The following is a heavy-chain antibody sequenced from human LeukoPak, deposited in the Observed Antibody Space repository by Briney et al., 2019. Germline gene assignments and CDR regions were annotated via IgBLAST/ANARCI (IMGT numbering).Heavy chain of an antibody. V-gene: IGHV3-23*01. CDR3: AKVETAAAATLRGFDY. J-gene: IGHJ4*02. D-gene: IGHD6-13*01. Sequence: GGSLRLSCAASGFTFSSYAMSWVRQAPGKGLEWVSSIDGSGGSTYYADSVKGRFTTSRDNSKNTLYLQMNSLRAEDTAVYYCAKVETAAAATLRGFDYWGQGTLVTVSS. CDR2: IDGSGGST. CDR1: GFTFSSYA.